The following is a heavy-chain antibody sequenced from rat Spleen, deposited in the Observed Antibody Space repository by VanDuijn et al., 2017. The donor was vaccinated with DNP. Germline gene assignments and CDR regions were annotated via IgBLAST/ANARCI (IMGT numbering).Heavy chain of an antibody. Sequence: EVQLVESGGGLVQPGNSLKLSCAASGFTFSDYYMAWVRQAPTKGLEWVASIIYDGGSTYYRDSAKGRFTISRDNAKNTLYLQMDSLRSEDTATYYCASLWTLTYWGQGTLVTVSS. CDR3: ASLWTLTY. CDR1: GFTFSDYY. CDR2: IIYDGGST. J-gene: IGHJ3*01. D-gene: IGHD1-3*01. V-gene: IGHV5S10*01.